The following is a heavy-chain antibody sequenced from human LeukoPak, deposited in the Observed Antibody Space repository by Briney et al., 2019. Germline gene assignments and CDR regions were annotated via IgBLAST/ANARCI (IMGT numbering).Heavy chain of an antibody. Sequence: SETLSLTCTVSGGSISSTSYYWGWIRQPPGKGLEWIGSIYYSGSTNYNPSLKSRVTISVDTSKNQFSLKLSSVTAADTAVYYCARGRYYDSNSFDYWGQGTLVTVSS. V-gene: IGHV4-39*07. CDR3: ARGRYYDSNSFDY. J-gene: IGHJ4*02. CDR2: IYYSGST. CDR1: GGSISSTSYY. D-gene: IGHD3-22*01.